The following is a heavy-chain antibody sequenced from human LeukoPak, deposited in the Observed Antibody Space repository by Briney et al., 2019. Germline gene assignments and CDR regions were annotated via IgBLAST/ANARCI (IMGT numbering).Heavy chain of an antibody. CDR2: IYYSGST. J-gene: IGHJ6*03. D-gene: IGHD2-21*02. Sequence: PSETLSLTCTVSGGSISSSSYYWGWIRQPPGKGLEWIGSIYYSGSTYYNPSLKSRVTISVDTSKNQFSLKLSSVTAADTAVYYCAGGAYCGGDCYQPYHYYYYMDVWGKGTTVTISS. CDR3: AGGAYCGGDCYQPYHYYYYMDV. CDR1: GGSISSSSYY. V-gene: IGHV4-39*07.